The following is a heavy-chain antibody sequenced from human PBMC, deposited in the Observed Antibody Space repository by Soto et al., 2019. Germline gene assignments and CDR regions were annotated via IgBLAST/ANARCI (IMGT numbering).Heavy chain of an antibody. V-gene: IGHV1-69*01. Sequence: QVQLVQSGAEVKKPGSSVKVSCKASGGTFSSYAISWVRQAPGHGLEWMGGIIPIFGTANYAQKFQCRVTIPADESTSTHYMQLSSLRSDDTAVYYSARELMVRGVIVFSRPAFDIWGQGKMVTLS. CDR1: GGTFSSYA. D-gene: IGHD3-10*01. J-gene: IGHJ3*02. CDR3: ARELMVRGVIVFSRPAFDI. CDR2: IIPIFGTA.